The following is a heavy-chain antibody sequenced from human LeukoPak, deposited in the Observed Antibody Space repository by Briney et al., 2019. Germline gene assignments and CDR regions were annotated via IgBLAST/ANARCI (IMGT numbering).Heavy chain of an antibody. D-gene: IGHD3-3*01. CDR2: IYYSGST. J-gene: IGHJ4*02. Sequence: PSETLSLTCTVSGGSISSSSYYWGWIRQPPGKGLEWIGSIYYSGSTYYNPSLKSRVTISVDTSKNQFSLKLSSVTAADTAVYYCASRPGDFWSGTLEYYFDYWGQGTLVTVSS. V-gene: IGHV4-39*01. CDR3: ASRPGDFWSGTLEYYFDY. CDR1: GGSISSSSYY.